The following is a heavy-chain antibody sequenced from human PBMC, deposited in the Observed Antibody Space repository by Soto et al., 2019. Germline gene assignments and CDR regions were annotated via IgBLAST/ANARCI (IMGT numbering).Heavy chain of an antibody. J-gene: IGHJ6*02. CDR1: GFTFSSYG. CDR3: ARSGHGQYYYYCYGMDV. D-gene: IGHD7-27*01. V-gene: IGHV3-33*01. Sequence: GGSLRLSCAASGFTFSSYGVHWVRQAPGKGLEWVAVIWYDGSNKYYADSVKGRFTISRDNSKNTLYLQMNSLRAEDTAVYYCARSGHGQYYYYCYGMDVWGQGTTVTVSS. CDR2: IWYDGSNK.